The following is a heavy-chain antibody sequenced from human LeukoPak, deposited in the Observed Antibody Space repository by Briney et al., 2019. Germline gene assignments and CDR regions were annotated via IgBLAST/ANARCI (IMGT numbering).Heavy chain of an antibody. J-gene: IGHJ4*02. CDR2: ISGSGGST. V-gene: IGHV3-23*01. CDR3: AKEGLYVWGSYRYNQSPDY. Sequence: TGGSLRLSCAASGFTFSSYEMNWVRQAPGKGLEWVSAISGSGGSTYYADSVKGRFTISRDNSKNTLYLQMNSLRAEDTAVYYCAKEGLYVWGSYRYNQSPDYWGQGTLVTVSS. D-gene: IGHD3-16*02. CDR1: GFTFSSYE.